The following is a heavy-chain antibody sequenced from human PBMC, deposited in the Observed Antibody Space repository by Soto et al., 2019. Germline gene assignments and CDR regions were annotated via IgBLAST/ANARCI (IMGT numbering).Heavy chain of an antibody. CDR3: ARHSGSYYGSGSSPRYYYYYGMDV. D-gene: IGHD3-10*01. J-gene: IGHJ6*02. V-gene: IGHV4-39*01. Sequence: KPSETLSLTCTVSGGSISSSSYYWSCMRQPPGKGLEWIGSIYYSGSTYYNPSLKSRVTISVDTSKNQFSLKLSSVTAADTAVYYCARHSGSYYGSGSSPRYYYYYGMDVWGQGTTVTVSS. CDR2: IYYSGST. CDR1: GGSISSSSYY.